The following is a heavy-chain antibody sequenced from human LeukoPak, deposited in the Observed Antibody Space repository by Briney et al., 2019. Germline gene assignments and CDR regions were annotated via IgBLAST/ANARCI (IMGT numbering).Heavy chain of an antibody. V-gene: IGHV3-30*02. Sequence: PGGSLRLSCAASGFAFSDYGMHWVRQAPGKGLEWVAFMPYAGSNKYYADSVKGRFTISRDNSKNTLYLQMNSLRAEDTAVYYCAKHQLELSGYERGDEFDYWGQGTLVTVSS. CDR2: MPYAGSNK. D-gene: IGHD5-12*01. CDR3: AKHQLELSGYERGDEFDY. J-gene: IGHJ4*02. CDR1: GFAFSDYG.